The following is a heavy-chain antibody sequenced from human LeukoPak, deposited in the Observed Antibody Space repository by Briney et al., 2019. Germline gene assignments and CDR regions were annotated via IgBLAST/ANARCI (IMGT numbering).Heavy chain of an antibody. CDR3: ARDQHLDP. CDR1: GFTFDDYA. J-gene: IGHJ5*02. V-gene: IGHV3-21*01. Sequence: PGRSLRLSCAASGFTFDDYAMHWVRQAPGKGLEWVSGISTSSSYIYYADSVKGRFTISRDSAKNSLYLQMNSLRAEDTAVYYCARDQHLDPWGQGTLVTVSS. CDR2: ISTSSSYI. D-gene: IGHD6-13*01.